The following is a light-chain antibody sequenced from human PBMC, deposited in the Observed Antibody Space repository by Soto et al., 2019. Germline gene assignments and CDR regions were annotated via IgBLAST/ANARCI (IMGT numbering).Light chain of an antibody. CDR1: SSDVGGYNY. CDR2: DVS. J-gene: IGLJ2*01. V-gene: IGLV2-14*01. CDR3: SSYTSSSVRVV. Sequence: QSVLTQPASVSGSPGQSITISCTGTSSDVGGYNYVSWYQQHPGKAPKLMIYDVSNRPSGVSNRFSGSKSGNTASLTISGLQAEDEADYYCSSYTSSSVRVVFGGGTKLTVL.